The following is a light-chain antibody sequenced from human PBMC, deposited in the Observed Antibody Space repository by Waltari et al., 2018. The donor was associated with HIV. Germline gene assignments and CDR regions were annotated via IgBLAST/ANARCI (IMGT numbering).Light chain of an antibody. Sequence: QAVLTQPASVSGSPGQSITISCTGTSSDDGHYNLVTWYQQHPDKAPKLIIYEPTKRPSGVANRFSGSKSGNTASLTISGLQAEDEADYYCCSYVGSNVWVFGGGTKLTVL. V-gene: IGLV2-23*01. CDR3: CSYVGSNVWV. J-gene: IGLJ3*02. CDR2: EPT. CDR1: SSDDGHYNL.